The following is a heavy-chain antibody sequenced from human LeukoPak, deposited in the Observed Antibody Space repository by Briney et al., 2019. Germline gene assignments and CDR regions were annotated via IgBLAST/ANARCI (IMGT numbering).Heavy chain of an antibody. CDR1: GYTFTGHY. CDR3: ARALRYDDSSGYYAY. J-gene: IGHJ4*01. CDR2: INPKSGVT. Sequence: ASVKVSCKASGYTFTGHYMHWVRQGPGQGPEWMGWINPKSGVTNYAQTFQGRVTMTRDTSISIVYVELSRLTLDDTAVYYCARALRYDDSSGYYAYWGQGTLVTVSS. V-gene: IGHV1-2*02. D-gene: IGHD3-22*01.